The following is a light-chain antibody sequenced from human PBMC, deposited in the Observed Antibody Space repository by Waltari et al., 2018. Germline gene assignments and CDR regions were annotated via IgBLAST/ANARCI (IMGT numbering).Light chain of an antibody. CDR2: KTS. V-gene: IGKV1-5*03. CDR1: QTIGTS. CDR3: HQYNGYSTWT. J-gene: IGKJ1*01. Sequence: DIQMTQSPSTLSASVGDRVSITCRASQTIGTSLAWYQQKPGRPPKLLIYKTSRLDSGVPSRFSGSGSGTEFTLTISSLQPDDFATYYCHQYNGYSTWTFGQGTKVEIK.